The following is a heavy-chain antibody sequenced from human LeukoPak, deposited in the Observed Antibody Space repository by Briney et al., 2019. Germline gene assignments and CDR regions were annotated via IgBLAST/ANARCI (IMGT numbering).Heavy chain of an antibody. J-gene: IGHJ4*02. CDR2: ISSSGSTI. CDR3: ARDPPPGPAAMDYILADY. Sequence: PGGSLRLSCAASGFTFSDYYMRWIRQAPGKGLEWVSYISSSGSTIYYADSVKGRFTISRDNAKTSLYLQMNSLRAEDTAVYYCARDPPPGPAAMDYILADYWGQGTLVTVSS. V-gene: IGHV3-11*04. D-gene: IGHD2-2*01. CDR1: GFTFSDYY.